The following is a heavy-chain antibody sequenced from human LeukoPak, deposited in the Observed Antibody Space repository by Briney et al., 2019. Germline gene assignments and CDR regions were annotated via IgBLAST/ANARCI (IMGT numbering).Heavy chain of an antibody. CDR1: GFTFNNYW. V-gene: IGHV3-74*01. CDR2: INSDGTTT. D-gene: IGHD3-16*02. CDR3: VRAWPYRTSTWFER. Sequence: GGPLRLSCAACGFTFNNYWMHLLRQTPEKRLVCVAHINSDGTTTTYADSVKGRFTISSDNARNTVYLPMNSLRAEDTAVYQCVRAWPYRTSTWFERWGEGTLVTVSS. J-gene: IGHJ5*02.